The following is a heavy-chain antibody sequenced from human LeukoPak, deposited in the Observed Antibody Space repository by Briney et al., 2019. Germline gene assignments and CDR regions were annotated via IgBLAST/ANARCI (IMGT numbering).Heavy chain of an antibody. Sequence: PSQTLSLTCTVSGGSISSGSYYWSWIRQPAGKGLECIGRIYTSGSTNYNPSLKSRVTISVDTSKNQFSLKLSSLTAADTAVYYCARDRDIAVAGTGYYYYYMDVWGKGTTVTVSS. D-gene: IGHD6-19*01. J-gene: IGHJ6*03. CDR2: IYTSGST. CDR1: GGSISSGSYY. CDR3: ARDRDIAVAGTGYYYYYMDV. V-gene: IGHV4-61*02.